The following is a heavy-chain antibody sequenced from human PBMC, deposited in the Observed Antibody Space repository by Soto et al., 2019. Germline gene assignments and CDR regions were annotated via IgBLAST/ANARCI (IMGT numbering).Heavy chain of an antibody. J-gene: IGHJ1*01. CDR3: ARARGWYHAEYFQH. Sequence: QVQLQESGPGLVKPSQTLSLTCTVSGGSISSGGYYWSWIRQHPGKGLEWIGDIYYSGSTYYNPYLQSRVTISVAPSKNQCSLELSYVTAADTAVYYRARARGWYHAEYFQHWGQGTLVTVSS. CDR2: IYYSGST. CDR1: GGSISSGGYY. D-gene: IGHD6-19*01. V-gene: IGHV4-31*03.